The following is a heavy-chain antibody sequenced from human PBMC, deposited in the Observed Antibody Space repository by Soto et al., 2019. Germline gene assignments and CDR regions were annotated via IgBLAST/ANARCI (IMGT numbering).Heavy chain of an antibody. CDR1: RFTLSTYG. CDR2: ISYDGNNK. V-gene: IGHV3-30*18. D-gene: IGHD5-18*01. CDR3: AKDLDSGYSYRPRSGY. Sequence: HPGGSLGLPCASSRFTLSTYGMHCARQDPGNGLEWVAVISYDGNNKYYAEYVRGRITISRDNSKNPLYLKMNSLRAEDTVVFYCAKDLDSGYSYRPRSGYRGQGTLVTVSS. J-gene: IGHJ4*02.